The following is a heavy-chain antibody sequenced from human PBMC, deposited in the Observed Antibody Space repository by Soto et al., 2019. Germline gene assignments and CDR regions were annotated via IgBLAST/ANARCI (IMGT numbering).Heavy chain of an antibody. CDR2: IDNYGATI. V-gene: IGHV3-74*01. Sequence: EVHLVESGGGVVQPGGSLRLSCAASGFTFSSHWMHWVRQALGKGLMWVSRIDNYGATIDYADSVEGRFTISRDNVKNTLYLQMDSLRAEDTAVYYCARNNWGIDYWGQGVLVSVSS. J-gene: IGHJ4*02. CDR1: GFTFSSHW. D-gene: IGHD7-27*01. CDR3: ARNNWGIDY.